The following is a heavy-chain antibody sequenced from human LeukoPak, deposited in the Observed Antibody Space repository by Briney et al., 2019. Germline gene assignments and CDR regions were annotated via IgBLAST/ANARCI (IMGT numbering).Heavy chain of an antibody. V-gene: IGHV1-18*04. Sequence: ASVKVSCKASGYTFPTYGISWVRQAPGQGPEWMGWISAYNDNTNYAQKLQGRVTMTTDTSTSTAYMELRSLRSDDTAVYYCAREAATVKTAPYYFDYWGQGTLVTVSS. D-gene: IGHD4-17*01. CDR3: AREAATVKTAPYYFDY. CDR1: GYTFPTYG. CDR2: ISAYNDNT. J-gene: IGHJ4*02.